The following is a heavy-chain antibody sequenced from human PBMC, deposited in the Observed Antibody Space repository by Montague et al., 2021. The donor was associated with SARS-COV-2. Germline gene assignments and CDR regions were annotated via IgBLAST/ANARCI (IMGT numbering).Heavy chain of an antibody. D-gene: IGHD1-26*01. J-gene: IGHJ4*02. CDR3: ASQSGSYYNYFDL. CDR1: GGSISSSNYY. CDR2: FYYSGSS. V-gene: IGHV4-31*03. Sequence: TLSLTCSVSGGSISSSNYYWSWIRQHPGKGLDFIGYFYYSGSSFYNPSLKSRLTISVDTSKNRFSLRLSSVTAADTAIYFCASQSGSYYNYFDLWGQGTLVTVSS.